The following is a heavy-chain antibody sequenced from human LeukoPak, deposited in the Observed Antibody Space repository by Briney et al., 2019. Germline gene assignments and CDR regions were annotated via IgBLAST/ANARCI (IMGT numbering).Heavy chain of an antibody. CDR1: GFTFSSYA. Sequence: GGSLRLSCAASGFTFSSYAMSWVRQAPGKGLEWVSAISGSGGSTYYADSVKGRVTISRDNSKNTLYLQMNSLSADDTAVYYCARDKLRGSAGNYYYMDVWGKGTTVTVSS. D-gene: IGHD1-26*01. CDR2: ISGSGGST. CDR3: ARDKLRGSAGNYYYMDV. J-gene: IGHJ6*03. V-gene: IGHV3-23*01.